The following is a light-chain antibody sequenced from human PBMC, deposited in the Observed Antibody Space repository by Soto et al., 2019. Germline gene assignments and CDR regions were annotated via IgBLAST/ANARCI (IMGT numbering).Light chain of an antibody. J-gene: IGKJ5*01. Sequence: SPPGLSVSPYERATLSCMASQSVSSNLAWYQQKPGQAPRLLIYGASTRATGIPARFSGSGSGTEFTLTISSLQSEDFAVYYCQQYNNWPPITFGQGTRLEI. CDR2: GAS. CDR1: QSVSSN. V-gene: IGKV3-15*01. CDR3: QQYNNWPPIT.